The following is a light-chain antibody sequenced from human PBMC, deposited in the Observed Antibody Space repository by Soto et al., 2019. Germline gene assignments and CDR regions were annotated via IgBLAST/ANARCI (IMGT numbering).Light chain of an antibody. CDR2: EAS. V-gene: IGKV3-11*01. Sequence: EIVLTQSPATLSLSPGERVTLSCRASQSVSSSYLAWYQQKPGQAPRLLMYEASTRATGIPARFSGGGSGTDFTLTISSLEPEDFAVYYCQQRSDWPWTFGQGTKVDIK. CDR1: QSVSSSY. CDR3: QQRSDWPWT. J-gene: IGKJ1*01.